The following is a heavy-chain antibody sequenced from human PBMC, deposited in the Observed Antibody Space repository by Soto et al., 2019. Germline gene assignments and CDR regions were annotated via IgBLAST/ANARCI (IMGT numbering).Heavy chain of an antibody. D-gene: IGHD3-10*01. CDR1: GFIFSHYC. V-gene: IGHV3-74*01. CDR2: ISPDGRTT. J-gene: IGHJ4*02. CDR3: ADSWLPTSY. Sequence: XESLSLSCAASGFIFSHYCMHWVRQAPGKGPVWVSRISPDGRTTTYADSVKGRFTISRDNAKSTLYLQMNSLTVEDGAVYYCADSWLPTSYWGPGTLVTVSS.